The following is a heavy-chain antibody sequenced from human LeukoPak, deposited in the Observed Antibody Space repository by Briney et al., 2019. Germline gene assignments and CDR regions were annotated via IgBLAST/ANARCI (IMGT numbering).Heavy chain of an antibody. CDR1: DYTFTSYG. J-gene: IGHJ4*02. D-gene: IGHD2-8*01. CDR3: ARDCSTNGVCYIGGYSYGRGYYFDY. CDR2: ISGYNGNT. V-gene: IGHV1-18*01. Sequence: ASVKVSCKASDYTFTSYGISWVRQAPGQGLEWMGWISGYNGNTKYAQKVQGRVTMTTDTSTSTAYMELRSLRSDDTAVYYCARDCSTNGVCYIGGYSYGRGYYFDYWGQGTLVTVSS.